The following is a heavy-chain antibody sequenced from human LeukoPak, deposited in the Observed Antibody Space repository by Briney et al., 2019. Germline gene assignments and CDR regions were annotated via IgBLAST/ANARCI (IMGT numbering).Heavy chain of an antibody. J-gene: IGHJ4*02. CDR3: ARGRPLGANFWVY. Sequence: GGSLRLSCAASGFTFSDYYMSWIRQAPGKGLEWVSYISSSGSTIYYADSVKGRFTISRDNSENTLYLQMNSLRAEDTAVYYCARGRPLGANFWVYWGQGTLVTVSS. CDR2: ISSSGSTI. V-gene: IGHV3-11*01. CDR1: GFTFSDYY. D-gene: IGHD3-16*01.